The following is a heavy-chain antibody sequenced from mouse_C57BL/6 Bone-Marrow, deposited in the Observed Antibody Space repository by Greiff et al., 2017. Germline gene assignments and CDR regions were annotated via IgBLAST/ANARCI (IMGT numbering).Heavy chain of an antibody. D-gene: IGHD1-1*02. J-gene: IGHJ2*01. V-gene: IGHV1-54*01. CDR3: SRWWVYFDY. Sequence: QVQLQQSGAELVRPGTSVQVSCKASGYAFTNYLLEWVKQRPGQGLEWIGVLNPGSGGTNYNEKFKGKATLTADKSSSTAYMQLSSLTSEDSAVYFCSRWWVYFDYWGQGTTLTVSS. CDR2: LNPGSGGT. CDR1: GYAFTNYL.